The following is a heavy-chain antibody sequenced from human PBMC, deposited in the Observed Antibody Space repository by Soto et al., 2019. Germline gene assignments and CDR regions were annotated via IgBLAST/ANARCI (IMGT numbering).Heavy chain of an antibody. CDR1: GFTFSSYG. CDR3: ARDGIAVAEQFDY. Sequence: QVQLVESGGGVVQPGRSLRLSCAASGFTFSSYGMHWVRQAPGKGLEWVAVIWYDGSNKYYADSVKGRFTISRDNSKNTLYLQMNSLRAEDTAVYYCARDGIAVAEQFDYWGQGTLVTVSS. D-gene: IGHD6-19*01. V-gene: IGHV3-33*01. CDR2: IWYDGSNK. J-gene: IGHJ4*02.